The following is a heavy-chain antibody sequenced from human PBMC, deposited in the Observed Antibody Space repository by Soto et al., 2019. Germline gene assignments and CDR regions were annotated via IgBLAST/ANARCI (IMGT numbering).Heavy chain of an antibody. Sequence: GGSLRLSCAASGFTFSSYSMYWVRQAPGKGLEWVSSISSSSSYIYYADSVKGRFTISRDNAKNSLYLQMNSLRAEDTAVYYCARDLNCSGGSCYFSRDYYYYYGMDVWGQGTTVTVS. CDR3: ARDLNCSGGSCYFSRDYYYYYGMDV. J-gene: IGHJ6*02. CDR1: GFTFSSYS. V-gene: IGHV3-21*01. D-gene: IGHD2-15*01. CDR2: ISSSSSYI.